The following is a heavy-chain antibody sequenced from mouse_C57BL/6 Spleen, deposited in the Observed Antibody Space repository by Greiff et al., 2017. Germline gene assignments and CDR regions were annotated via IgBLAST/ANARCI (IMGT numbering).Heavy chain of an antibody. CDR1: GYSFTSYY. CDR2: IYPGSGST. J-gene: IGHJ3*01. Sequence: VQLQESGPELVKPGASVKISCKASGYSFTSYYIHWVKQRPGQGLEWIGWIYPGSGSTKYNEKFKGKATLTADTSSSTAYMQLSSLTSEDSAVYYSARDGNYGWFAYWGQGTLVTVSA. CDR3: ARDGNYGWFAY. D-gene: IGHD2-1*01. V-gene: IGHV1-66*01.